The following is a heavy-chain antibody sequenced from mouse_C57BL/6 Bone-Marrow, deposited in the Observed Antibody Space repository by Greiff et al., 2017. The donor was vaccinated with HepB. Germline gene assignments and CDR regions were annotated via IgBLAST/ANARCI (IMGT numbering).Heavy chain of an antibody. D-gene: IGHD1-1*01. CDR2: FYPGSGSI. CDR1: GYTFTEYT. J-gene: IGHJ1*03. V-gene: IGHV1-62-2*01. Sequence: VKLQQSGAELVKPGASVKLSCKASGYTFTEYTIHWVKQRSGQGLEWIGWFYPGSGSIKYNEKFKDKATLTADKSSSTVYMELSRLTSEDSAVYFCARHEEVTTVVANWYFDVWGTGTTVTVSS. CDR3: ARHEEVTTVVANWYFDV.